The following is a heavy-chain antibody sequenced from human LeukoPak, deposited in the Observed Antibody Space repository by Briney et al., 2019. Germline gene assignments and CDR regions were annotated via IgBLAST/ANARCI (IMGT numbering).Heavy chain of an antibody. J-gene: IGHJ6*03. CDR1: GFTFSSYG. Sequence: GGSLRLSCAAWGFTFSSYGMHWVGQAAGKGRDWVAVIWYDGSNKYYADCGKGRFTISRENCQNQLYLQMNSLRGEARGVYYCAKDYRYCGGGSCYSSTGALTVHYYYYMDVWGKGPTVTVSS. D-gene: IGHD2-15*01. CDR3: AKDYRYCGGGSCYSSTGALTVHYYYYMDV. V-gene: IGHV3-33*06. CDR2: IWYDGSNK.